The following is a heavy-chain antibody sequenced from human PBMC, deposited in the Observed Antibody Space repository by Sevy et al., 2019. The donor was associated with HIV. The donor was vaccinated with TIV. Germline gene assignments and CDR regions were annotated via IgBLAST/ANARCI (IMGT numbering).Heavy chain of an antibody. D-gene: IGHD5-12*01. V-gene: IGHV3-49*03. J-gene: IGHJ5*02. CDR3: TSDLGPFGYDPYNWFDP. CDR1: GFTFGDYA. Sequence: GGSLRLSCTASGFTFGDYAMSWFRQAPGKGLEWVGFIRSKAYGGTTEYAAYVKGRITISRADSNSIAYLQMNSLKTEDTAVYYCTSDLGPFGYDPYNWFDPWGQGTLVTVSS. CDR2: IRSKAYGGTT.